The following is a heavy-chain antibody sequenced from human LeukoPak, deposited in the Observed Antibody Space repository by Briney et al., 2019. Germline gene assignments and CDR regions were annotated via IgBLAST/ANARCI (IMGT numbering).Heavy chain of an antibody. CDR3: AGEEERGVTVAGTAFDY. CDR1: GGTFSSYS. CDR2: IIPTLGIA. V-gene: IGHV1-69*04. J-gene: IGHJ4*02. D-gene: IGHD6-19*01. Sequence: SVKVSCKASGGTFSSYSITWVRQDPGQGLEWLGRIIPTLGIANYAQKFQGRVTITADKSTSTAYMKLSSLRAEDTAVYYCAGEEERGVTVAGTAFDYSGQGTLVTVSS.